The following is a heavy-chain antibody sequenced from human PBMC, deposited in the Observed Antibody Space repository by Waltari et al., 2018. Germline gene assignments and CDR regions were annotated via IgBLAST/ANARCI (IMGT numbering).Heavy chain of an antibody. Sequence: QVQLQESGPGLVKPSETLSLTCAVSGYSISSGYYWGWIRQPPGKGLEWIGSIYHSGSTYYNPALKSRVTISVDTSKNQFSLKLSSVTAADTSVYYCARRSSSWGRWSAFDIWGQGTMVTVSS. D-gene: IGHD6-13*01. CDR1: GYSISSGYY. CDR3: ARRSSSWGRWSAFDI. J-gene: IGHJ3*02. CDR2: IYHSGST. V-gene: IGHV4-38-2*01.